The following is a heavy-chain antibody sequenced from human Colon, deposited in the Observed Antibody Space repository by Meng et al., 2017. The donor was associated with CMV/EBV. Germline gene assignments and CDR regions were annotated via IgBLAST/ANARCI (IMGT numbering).Heavy chain of an antibody. Sequence: GESLKISCAASGFTFSSYGMNWVRQAPGKGLEWVAAISSRGDKRDYADSVKGRFTISRDNFRNTVILQMSSMKVEDTAVYYCARGQFLHYFDDWGRGTLVTVSS. CDR3: ARGQFLHYFDD. V-gene: IGHV3-23*01. J-gene: IGHJ4*02. D-gene: IGHD2/OR15-2a*01. CDR1: GFTFSSYG. CDR2: ISSRGDKR.